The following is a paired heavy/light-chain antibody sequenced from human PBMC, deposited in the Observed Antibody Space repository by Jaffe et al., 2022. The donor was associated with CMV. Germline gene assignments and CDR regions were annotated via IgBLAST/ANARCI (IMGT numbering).Light chain of an antibody. CDR1: QSIVNY. J-gene: IGKJ3*01. Sequence: DIQMTQSPSSLSASVGDRVTITCRASQSIVNYLNWYQQKPGKAPNLLIYAASTLQGGVPSRFSGSGSGTDFTLTISSLQPEDFASYYCQQSYSTPFTFGPETKVDIK. CDR2: AAS. CDR3: QQSYSTPFT. V-gene: IGKV1-39*01.
Heavy chain of an antibody. CDR1: GFTFSSYW. CDR2: IKQDGSEK. J-gene: IGHJ6*03. CDR3: VRERKELVVGVTLRNYYYYMDV. V-gene: IGHV3-7*03. D-gene: IGHD2-15*01. Sequence: EVQLVESGGGLVQPGGSLRLSCAASGFTFSSYWMTWVRQAPGKGLEWVANIKQDGSEKYYVDSVKGRFSISRDNARSSLYLQMNSLRAEDTAVYYCVRERKELVVGVTLRNYYYYMDVWGKGTTVTVSS.